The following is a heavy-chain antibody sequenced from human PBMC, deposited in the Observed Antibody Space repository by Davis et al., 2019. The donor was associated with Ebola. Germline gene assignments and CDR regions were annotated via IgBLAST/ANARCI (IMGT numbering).Heavy chain of an antibody. CDR1: GVSVSSGAYY. V-gene: IGHV4-39*01. J-gene: IGHJ4*02. CDR2: ITNTGST. D-gene: IGHD3-10*01. Sequence: SETLSLTCTVSGVSVSSGAYYWNWIRQPPGKGLEWIGGITNTGSTYYNPSLESRVTISVDTSKNQFSLKLTSLTAADTAVYYCASRPITLVRDGAFDVWGQGTLVTVSS. CDR3: ASRPITLVRDGAFDV.